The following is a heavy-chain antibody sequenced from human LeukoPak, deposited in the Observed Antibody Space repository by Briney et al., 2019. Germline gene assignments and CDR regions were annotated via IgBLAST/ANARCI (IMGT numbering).Heavy chain of an antibody. J-gene: IGHJ4*02. V-gene: IGHV4-39*01. Sequence: PSETLFLTCTVSGGSISSSSYYWGWIRQPPGKGLEWIGSIYYSGSTYYNPSLKSRVTISVDTSKNQFSLKLSSVTAADTAVYYCARIDSGYWGQGTLVTVSS. CDR2: IYYSGST. CDR1: GGSISSSSYY. D-gene: IGHD3-10*01. CDR3: ARIDSGY.